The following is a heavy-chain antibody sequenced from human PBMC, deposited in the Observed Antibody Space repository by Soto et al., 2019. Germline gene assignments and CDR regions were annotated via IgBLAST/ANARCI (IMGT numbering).Heavy chain of an antibody. Sequence: EVQLLESGGDLVQPGGSLRLSCAASGFTFSSYVMSWVRQAPGKGLEWVSALSAGGTSAYYTVSVEGRFTISRDNSKNILYLQMNSLRADDTAVYYCARGTYGDYDFWGQGTLVTVSS. CDR3: ARGTYGDYDF. CDR1: GFTFSSYV. D-gene: IGHD4-17*01. J-gene: IGHJ4*02. V-gene: IGHV3-23*01. CDR2: LSAGGTSA.